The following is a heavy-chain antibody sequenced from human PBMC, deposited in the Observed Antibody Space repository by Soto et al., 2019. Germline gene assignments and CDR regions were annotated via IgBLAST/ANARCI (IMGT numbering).Heavy chain of an antibody. CDR2: INEDGSQR. V-gene: IGHV3-7*04. D-gene: IGHD1-26*01. J-gene: IGHJ4*02. CDR3: ARDGYGGFLDS. CDR1: RFAFSSYW. Sequence: EEQLVQSGGGLVQPGGSLRLSCAASRFAFSSYWMSWVRQAPGKGLEWVANINEDGSQRYYIDSVRGRFTISRDXXXXSXXLXLNSLSAEDTAVYYCARDGYGGFLDSWGQGALVTVSS.